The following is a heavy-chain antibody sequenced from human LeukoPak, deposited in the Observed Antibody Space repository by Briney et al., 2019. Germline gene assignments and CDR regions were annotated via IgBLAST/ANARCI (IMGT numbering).Heavy chain of an antibody. V-gene: IGHV3-23*01. CDR1: GLSFSSFA. CDR3: AKARWVSSTDAVR. Sequence: GGSVRLSCAASGLSFSSFAMSWVRQGTARGLEWVSSIRGNGETFYADSVKGRFTLSSDSSRNTVYFHLNNLRVEDTAIYYCAKARWVSSTDAVRWGQGNLGTPSSQ. D-gene: IGHD5-24*01. J-gene: IGHJ4*02. CDR2: IRGNGET.